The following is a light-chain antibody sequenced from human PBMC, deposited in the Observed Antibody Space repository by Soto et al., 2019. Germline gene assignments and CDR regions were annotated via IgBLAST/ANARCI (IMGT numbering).Light chain of an antibody. CDR2: EIS. V-gene: IGLV2-14*01. Sequence: QSPLTPPASVSVAPGESICICFPRSSSDVGDYVYVSCYKQHPCKDPKVLISEISNRHSGVPSRFSGCKSGNTASLTISGLQAEDEAEYYCNSYAMGNTPVVGTGPKVNV. J-gene: IGLJ1*01. CDR1: SSDVGDYVY. CDR3: NSYAMGNTPV.